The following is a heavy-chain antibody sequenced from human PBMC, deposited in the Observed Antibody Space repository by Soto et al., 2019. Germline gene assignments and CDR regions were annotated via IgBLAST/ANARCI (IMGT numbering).Heavy chain of an antibody. D-gene: IGHD2-21*02. J-gene: IGHJ4*02. CDR1: GGSISRYY. CDR3: AGGDFIDY. V-gene: IGHV4-59*08. Sequence: SETLSLTCTVSGGSISRYYWSWIRQPPGKGLEWIGYIYYSGSTNYNPSLKSRVTISVDTSKNQFSLKLSSVTAADTAVYYCAGGDFIDYWGQGTLVTVSS. CDR2: IYYSGST.